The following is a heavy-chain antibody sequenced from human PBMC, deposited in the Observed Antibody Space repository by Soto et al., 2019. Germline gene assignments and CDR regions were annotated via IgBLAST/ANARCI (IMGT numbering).Heavy chain of an antibody. CDR3: ARGGTRSADLPTY. V-gene: IGHV4-4*07. CDR1: GDSINNYY. D-gene: IGHD1-1*01. Sequence: VRLQESGPGLVEPSETLSLTCSVSGDSINNYYWSWIRQPAGKGLEWIGRIYSSGSANYNPSLKTRGTMSVDTSENQVFLSVTSVTAADTAVYFCARGGTRSADLPTYWGQGIQVIVSS. CDR2: IYSSGSA. J-gene: IGHJ4*02.